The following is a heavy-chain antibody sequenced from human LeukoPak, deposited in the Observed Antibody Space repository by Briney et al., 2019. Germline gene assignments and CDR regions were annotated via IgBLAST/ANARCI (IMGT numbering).Heavy chain of an antibody. CDR1: AYTFSDYF. Sequence: GASVKVSCKASAYTFSDYFMHWVRQAPGQGPEWMGWINANSGGTIYAQKFQGRVTMTRDTSISTAYMELSRLRSDDTAVYYCARDGTGVDSWGQGTLVIVSS. D-gene: IGHD1/OR15-1a*01. V-gene: IGHV1-2*02. CDR3: ARDGTGVDS. CDR2: INANSGGT. J-gene: IGHJ4*02.